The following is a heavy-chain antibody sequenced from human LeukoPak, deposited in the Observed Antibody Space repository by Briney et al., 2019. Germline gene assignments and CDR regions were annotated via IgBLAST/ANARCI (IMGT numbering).Heavy chain of an antibody. J-gene: IGHJ3*02. CDR1: GLTVSSSY. Sequence: GGSLRLSCAASGLTVSSSYMSWVRQAPGKGLEWVSIIYNDGSTYCADSMKGRFTISRDNSKNTLYLQVNSLRAEDTAMYYCARNILFAFDIWGQGTMVTVSS. D-gene: IGHD2/OR15-2a*01. V-gene: IGHV3-53*01. CDR3: ARNILFAFDI. CDR2: IYNDGST.